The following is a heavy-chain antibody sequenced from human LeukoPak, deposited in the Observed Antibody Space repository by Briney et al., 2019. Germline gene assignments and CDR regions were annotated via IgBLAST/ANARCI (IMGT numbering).Heavy chain of an antibody. D-gene: IGHD3-10*01. V-gene: IGHV3-23*01. J-gene: IGHJ4*02. CDR1: GFTFNYYA. Sequence: QAGGSLRLSCAASGFTFNYYAMNWVRQAPGKGLEWVSAILGGGDTTSYADSVKCRFTISRDTSKNTLYLQMNSLRAEDTAVYYCAKDLVSQRGVGSSEKVDYWGQGTLVTVSS. CDR2: ILGGGDTT. CDR3: AKDLVSQRGVGSSEKVDY.